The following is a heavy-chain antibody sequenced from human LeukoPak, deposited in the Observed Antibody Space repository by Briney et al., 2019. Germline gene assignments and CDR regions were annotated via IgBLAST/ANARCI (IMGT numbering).Heavy chain of an antibody. CDR3: ARGVDTLLYFGGLLSPGEFDY. CDR1: GFTFSMHW. D-gene: IGHD3-16*01. V-gene: IGHV3-7*03. Sequence: GGSLRLSCAASGFTFSMHWMSWVRQAPGKGLEWVANIKEDGSEKYYVDSVKGRFAISRDNAKNSLYLQMNSLRAVDTAVYYCARGVDTLLYFGGLLSPGEFDYWGQGALVTVSS. J-gene: IGHJ4*02. CDR2: IKEDGSEK.